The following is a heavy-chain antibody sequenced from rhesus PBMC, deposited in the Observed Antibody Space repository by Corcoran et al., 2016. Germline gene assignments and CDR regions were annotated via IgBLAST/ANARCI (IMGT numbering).Heavy chain of an antibody. CDR2: IRGNSESS. Sequence: QVQLQESGPGLVKPSETLSLTCVVSGAPFSIYWWPWIRQPPGKGLEWIGDIRGNSESSNYNPSLKSRVTISKDASKNQFSLRLTSVTAADTAVYYCLRGPYTSPFDYWGQGVLVTVSS. CDR3: LRGPYTSPFDY. V-gene: IGHV4-80*01. J-gene: IGHJ4*01. D-gene: IGHD6-13*01. CDR1: GAPFSIYW.